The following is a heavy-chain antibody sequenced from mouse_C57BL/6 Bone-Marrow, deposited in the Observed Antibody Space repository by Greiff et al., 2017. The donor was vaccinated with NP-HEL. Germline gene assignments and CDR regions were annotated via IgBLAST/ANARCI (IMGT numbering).Heavy chain of an antibody. Sequence: QVQLQQSGAELVRPGTSVKVSCKASGYAFTNYLIEWVKQRPGQGLEWIGVINPGSGGTNYNEKFKGKATLTADKSSSTAYMQLSSLTSEDSAIYFCASLGFAYWGQGTLVTVSA. J-gene: IGHJ3*01. CDR3: ASLGFAY. V-gene: IGHV1-54*01. CDR1: GYAFTNYL. CDR2: INPGSGGT. D-gene: IGHD4-1*01.